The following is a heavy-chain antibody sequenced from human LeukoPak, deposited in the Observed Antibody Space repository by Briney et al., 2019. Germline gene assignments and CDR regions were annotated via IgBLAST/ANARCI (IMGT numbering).Heavy chain of an antibody. J-gene: IGHJ4*02. CDR3: AGSSWYKGIFDY. Sequence: EASVKVSCKASGYTFTSYGISWVRQAPGQGLEWMGWISAYNGNTNYAQKLQGRVTMTTDTSTSTAYMELRSLRSDDTAVYYCAGSSWYKGIFDYWGQGTLVTVSS. CDR1: GYTFTSYG. V-gene: IGHV1-18*01. CDR2: ISAYNGNT. D-gene: IGHD6-13*01.